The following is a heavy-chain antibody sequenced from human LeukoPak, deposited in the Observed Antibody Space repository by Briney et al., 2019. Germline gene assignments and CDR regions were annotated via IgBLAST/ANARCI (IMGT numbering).Heavy chain of an antibody. CDR3: ARYQLLLSREVS. J-gene: IGHJ5*02. D-gene: IGHD3-10*01. CDR1: GGSISSSSYY. Sequence: SETLSLTCTVSGGSISSSSYYWDWIRQPPGKGLEWIGSMYYTGGTYYSPSLKNRVTISVVTSKNQFSLKLSSVTAADTAVYYCARYQLLLSREVSWGQGTLVTVSS. V-gene: IGHV4-39*07. CDR2: MYYTGGT.